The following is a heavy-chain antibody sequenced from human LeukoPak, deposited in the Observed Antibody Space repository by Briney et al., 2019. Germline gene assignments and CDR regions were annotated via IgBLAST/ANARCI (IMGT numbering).Heavy chain of an antibody. Sequence: SETLSLTCTLSGGSISTYYWSWIRQPPGKGLEWIGYIYHSGSTNYNPSLKSRVTISVDTSKNQFSLKLSSVTAADAAVYYCARGGGYASPIGYWGQGALVTVSS. CDR3: ARGGGYASPIGY. J-gene: IGHJ4*02. D-gene: IGHD5-12*01. V-gene: IGHV4-59*01. CDR2: IYHSGST. CDR1: GGSISTYY.